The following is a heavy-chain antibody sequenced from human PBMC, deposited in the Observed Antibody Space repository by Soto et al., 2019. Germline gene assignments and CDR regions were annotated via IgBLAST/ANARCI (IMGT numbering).Heavy chain of an antibody. D-gene: IGHD3-16*01. CDR2: ISGSGGST. Sequence: EVPLLESGGGLVQPGGSLRLSCAASGFTFSSYAMSWVRQAPGKGLEWVSAISGSGGSTYYADSVKGGFTISRDNSKNTLYLEMNSLRAEDTAVYYCAKGGGAIYFDYWGQGTLVTVSS. J-gene: IGHJ4*02. CDR1: GFTFSSYA. V-gene: IGHV3-23*01. CDR3: AKGGGAIYFDY.